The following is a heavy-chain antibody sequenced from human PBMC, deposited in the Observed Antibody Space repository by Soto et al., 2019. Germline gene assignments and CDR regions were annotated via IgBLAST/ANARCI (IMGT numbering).Heavy chain of an antibody. J-gene: IGHJ3*02. CDR2: ISGSGGST. Sequence: EVQLLESGGGLVQPGGSLRLSCAASGFTFSSYAMSWVRQAPGKGLEWVSAISGSGGSTYYADSVKGRFTIYRDNSKNTLYMQMNCLRAEITAVYYGAKYQGHGCARSAGFDNWGQGTMVTVSS. D-gene: IGHD6-19*01. V-gene: IGHV3-23*01. CDR3: AKYQGHGCARSAGFDN. CDR1: GFTFSSYA.